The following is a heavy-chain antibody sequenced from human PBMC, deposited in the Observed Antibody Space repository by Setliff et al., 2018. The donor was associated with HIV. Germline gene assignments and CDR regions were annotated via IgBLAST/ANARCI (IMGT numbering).Heavy chain of an antibody. D-gene: IGHD3-10*01. CDR2: IIPMFGTA. J-gene: IGHJ6*03. Sequence: SVKVSCKASGGTFSSYAISWVRQAPGQGLEWMGRIIPMFGTANPSQKFPGRVPITADKSTSPSSMELSSLRSEDTAVYYCARDKDAIYYGSGSFFYYYYMDVWGKG. V-gene: IGHV1-69*06. CDR1: GGTFSSYA. CDR3: ARDKDAIYYGSGSFFYYYYMDV.